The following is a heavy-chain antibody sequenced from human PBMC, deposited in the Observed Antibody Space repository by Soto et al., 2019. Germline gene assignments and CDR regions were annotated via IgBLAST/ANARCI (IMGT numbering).Heavy chain of an antibody. CDR3: AREEGEVAAENFDI. Sequence: QVQLVQSGAEVKKPGSSVKVSCKASGGTFSSYTISWVRQAAGQGLEWMGRIIPILGIANYAQKFQGRVTITADKSTSKAYVEQGSLRSEDTAVYNCAREEGEVAAENFDIWGQGTMVTVSS. J-gene: IGHJ3*02. CDR2: IIPILGIA. V-gene: IGHV1-69*08. D-gene: IGHD2-2*01. CDR1: GGTFSSYT.